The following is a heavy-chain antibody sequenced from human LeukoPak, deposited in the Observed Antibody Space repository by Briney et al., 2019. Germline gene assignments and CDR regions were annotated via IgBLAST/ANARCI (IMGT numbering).Heavy chain of an antibody. D-gene: IGHD6-13*01. V-gene: IGHV3-30-3*02. Sequence: PGRSLRLSCAASGFTFSSYAMHWVRQAPGKGLEWVAVISYDGSNKYYADSVKGRFTISRDNSKNTLYLQMNSLRAEDTAVYYCAKPGAAAGLYNWFDPWGQGTLVTVSS. J-gene: IGHJ5*02. CDR2: ISYDGSNK. CDR3: AKPGAAAGLYNWFDP. CDR1: GFTFSSYA.